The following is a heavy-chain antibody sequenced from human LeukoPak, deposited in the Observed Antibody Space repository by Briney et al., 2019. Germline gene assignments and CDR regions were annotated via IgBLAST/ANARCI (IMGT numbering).Heavy chain of an antibody. Sequence: GGSLRLSCTACGFTFSSYSMNWVWQATGKGLDWGSSINSSSSYIYYADSVKGRFTISRDNAKNSLYLQMNSLRAEDTAVYYCARMVSAFDIWGQGTMVTVSS. J-gene: IGHJ3*02. V-gene: IGHV3-21*01. CDR2: INSSSSYI. CDR1: GFTFSSYS. CDR3: ARMVSAFDI. D-gene: IGHD2-8*01.